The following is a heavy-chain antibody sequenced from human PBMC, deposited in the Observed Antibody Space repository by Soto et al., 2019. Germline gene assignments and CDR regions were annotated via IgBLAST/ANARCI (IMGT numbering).Heavy chain of an antibody. CDR1: GYTFTSYG. J-gene: IGHJ4*02. CDR2: ISAYNGNT. V-gene: IGHV1-18*01. D-gene: IGHD2-21*01. CDR3: ARARVGVVVIDFDY. Sequence: ASVKVSCKASGYTFTSYGISWVRQAPGQGLEWMGWISAYNGNTNYAQKLQGRVTMTTDTSTSTAYKELRSLRSDDTAVYYCARARVGVVVIDFDYWGQGTLVTVSS.